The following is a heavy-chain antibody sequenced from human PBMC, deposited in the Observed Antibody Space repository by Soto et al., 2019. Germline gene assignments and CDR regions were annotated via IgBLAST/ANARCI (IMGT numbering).Heavy chain of an antibody. CDR2: INPRYGGT. J-gene: IGHJ4*02. V-gene: IGHV1-46*02. CDR1: GYTFNDYY. CDR3: ARDLTEVDC. Sequence: QVHLVQSGAEVKQPGASVVISCQASGYTFNDYYIHWVRQAPGQGLEWMGIINPRYGGTYYPQKFHDIVTLTGDACTSPVFMALTTLSSEDMALFYCARDLTEVDCWGPGTLVTVSS.